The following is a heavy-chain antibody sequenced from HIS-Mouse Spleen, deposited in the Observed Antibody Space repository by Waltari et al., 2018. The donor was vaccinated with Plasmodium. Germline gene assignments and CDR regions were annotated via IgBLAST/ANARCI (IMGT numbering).Heavy chain of an antibody. D-gene: IGHD3-3*01. J-gene: IGHJ4*02. V-gene: IGHV3-30*18. CDR3: AKEVLGYYDFWSRPDY. Sequence: QVQLVESGGGVVQPGRSLRLSCAASGFTFSSYGMHWVRQAPGKGLEWVAVKSNDGSNEYYADSVKGRFTISRDNSKNTLYLRMNSLRAEDTAVYYCAKEVLGYYDFWSRPDYWGQGTLVTVSS. CDR1: GFTFSSYG. CDR2: KSNDGSNE.